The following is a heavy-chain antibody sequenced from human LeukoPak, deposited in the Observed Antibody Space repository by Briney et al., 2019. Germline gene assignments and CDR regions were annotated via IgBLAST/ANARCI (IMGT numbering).Heavy chain of an antibody. D-gene: IGHD6-13*01. CDR1: GGSISSSSYY. V-gene: IGHV4-39*07. CDR3: ARVRYSRDFDY. J-gene: IGHJ4*02. Sequence: SETLSLTCTVSGGSISSSSYYWGWIRQPPGKGLEWIGSIYYSGSTYYNPSLKSRVTISVDTSKNQYSLKLSSVTAADTAVYYCARVRYSRDFDYWGQGTLVTVSS. CDR2: IYYSGST.